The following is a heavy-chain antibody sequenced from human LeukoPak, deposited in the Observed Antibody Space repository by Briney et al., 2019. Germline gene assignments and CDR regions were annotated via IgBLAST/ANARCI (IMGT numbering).Heavy chain of an antibody. V-gene: IGHV1-2*02. Sequence: PWASVKVSCKTSGYTFIDYYVHWVRKAPGQGLEWLGWINPHSGGTSNAQMLQGRVTLTRDTSINTAYMELRRLTSDDTAVYYCARDFIRGSSFAYRLLESWGQGTLVIVSS. CDR2: INPHSGGT. J-gene: IGHJ4*02. D-gene: IGHD5-18*01. CDR1: GYTFIDYY. CDR3: ARDFIRGSSFAYRLLES.